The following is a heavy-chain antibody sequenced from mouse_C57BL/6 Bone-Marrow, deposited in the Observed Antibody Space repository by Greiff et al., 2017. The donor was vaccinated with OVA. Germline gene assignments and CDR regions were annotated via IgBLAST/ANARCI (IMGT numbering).Heavy chain of an antibody. D-gene: IGHD1-1*01. CDR3: AIWTHYGSSYLFAY. J-gene: IGHJ3*01. CDR1: GYTFTSYW. Sequence: VKLQESGAELVKPGASVKLSCKASGYTFTSYWMHWVKQRPGQGLEWIGRIHPSDSDTNYNQKFKGQATLTVDKSSSTAYMQLSSLTSEDSAVYYCAIWTHYGSSYLFAYWGQGTLVTVSA. V-gene: IGHV1-74*04. CDR2: IHPSDSDT.